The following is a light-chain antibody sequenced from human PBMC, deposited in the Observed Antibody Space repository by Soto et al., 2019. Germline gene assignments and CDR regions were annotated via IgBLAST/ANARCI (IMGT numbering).Light chain of an antibody. CDR1: SGDVGAYNH. Sequence: QSALTQPASVSGSPGQSITISCTGTSGDVGAYNHVSWYQQHPGKAPQLIIYEVSNRPSGLSNRFSASKSGNTASLTISGLQAEDGAHYYCCSYTTRSTLVFGTGTKVTVL. V-gene: IGLV2-14*01. CDR2: EVS. J-gene: IGLJ1*01. CDR3: CSYTTRSTLV.